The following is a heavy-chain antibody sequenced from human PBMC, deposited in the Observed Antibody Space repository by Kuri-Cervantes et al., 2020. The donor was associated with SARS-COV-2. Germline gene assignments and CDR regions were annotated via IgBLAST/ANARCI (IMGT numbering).Heavy chain of an antibody. Sequence: GGSLRLSCAASGFTFSSYGMHWVRQAPGKGLEWVAVISYDGSNKYYADSVKGRFTISRDNSKNTLYLQMNSLRAEDTAVYYCARDLGYYDFWSGYKNYYYYGMDVWGQGTTVTVSS. CDR2: ISYDGSNK. CDR1: GFTFSSYG. D-gene: IGHD3-3*01. V-gene: IGHV3-30*03. J-gene: IGHJ6*02. CDR3: ARDLGYYDFWSGYKNYYYYGMDV.